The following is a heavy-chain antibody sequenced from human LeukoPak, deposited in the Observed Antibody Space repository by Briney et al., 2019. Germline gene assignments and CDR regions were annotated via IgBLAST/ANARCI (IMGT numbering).Heavy chain of an antibody. D-gene: IGHD3-22*01. V-gene: IGHV4-34*01. Sequence: SETLSLTCAVYGGSFSGYYWSWIRQPPGKGLEWIGEINHSGSTNYNPSLKSRVTISVDTSKNQFSLKLTSVTAADTAVYYCARTPIYYFDNSGYYNWGQGTLVTVSS. CDR2: INHSGST. CDR1: GGSFSGYY. J-gene: IGHJ4*02. CDR3: ARTPIYYFDNSGYYN.